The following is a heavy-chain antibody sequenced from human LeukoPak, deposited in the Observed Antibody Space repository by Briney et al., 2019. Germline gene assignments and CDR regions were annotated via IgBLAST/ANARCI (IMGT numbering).Heavy chain of an antibody. Sequence: GGSLRLSCTVSGFRFGGYAVRWVRQAPGKGLEWVGFIRSKALYVTSEYAASVEGSFSISRDDSNSIAYLQMNSLKTEDTAVYFCVRESVRDYYFDYWGQGTLVTVSS. J-gene: IGHJ4*02. CDR2: IRSKALYVTS. CDR3: VRESVRDYYFDY. D-gene: IGHD3-10*02. CDR1: GFRFGGYA. V-gene: IGHV3-49*04.